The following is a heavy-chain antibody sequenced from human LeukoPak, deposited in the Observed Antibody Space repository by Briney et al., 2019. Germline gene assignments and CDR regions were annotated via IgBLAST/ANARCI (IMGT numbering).Heavy chain of an antibody. CDR3: ATAVI. CDR1: GFTFSSYE. Sequence: PGGSLRLSCEASGFTFSSYEMNWFRQAPGKGLEWVSYVSKSGGTMKNADSVKGRFTVSRDNAKNSLYLQMNSLTAVDTAVYYCATAVIRGRGTMVTVSS. V-gene: IGHV3-48*03. J-gene: IGHJ3*02. CDR2: VSKSGGTM.